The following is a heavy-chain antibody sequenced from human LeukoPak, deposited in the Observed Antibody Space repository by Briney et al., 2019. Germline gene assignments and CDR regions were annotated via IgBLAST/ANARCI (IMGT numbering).Heavy chain of an antibody. CDR2: ISDDGSNA. CDR1: GFTFNSYT. Sequence: GGSLRLSCAASGFTFNSYTMHWVRQAPGKGLEWVASISDDGSNAFYSDSAKGRLTISRDNSNNTLSLQMNSLSAEDPAIYFCAKQSNNHYYQKASDYWGQGTLVTVSS. D-gene: IGHD1-14*01. CDR3: AKQSNNHYYQKASDY. V-gene: IGHV3-30-3*01. J-gene: IGHJ4*02.